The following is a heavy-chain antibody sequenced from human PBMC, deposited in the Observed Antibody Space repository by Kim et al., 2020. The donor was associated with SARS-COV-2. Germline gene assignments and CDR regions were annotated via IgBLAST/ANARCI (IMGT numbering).Heavy chain of an antibody. CDR2: IYYSGST. CDR1: GGSISSGDYY. Sequence: SETLSLTCTVSGGSISSGDYYWSWIRQPPGKGLEWIGYIYYSGSTYYNPSLKSRVTISVDTSKNQFSLKLSSVTAADTAVYYCAREGDYYDSSGYLYYYYGMDVGGQGTTVTVSS. CDR3: AREGDYYDSSGYLYYYYGMDV. J-gene: IGHJ6*02. V-gene: IGHV4-30-4*01. D-gene: IGHD3-22*01.